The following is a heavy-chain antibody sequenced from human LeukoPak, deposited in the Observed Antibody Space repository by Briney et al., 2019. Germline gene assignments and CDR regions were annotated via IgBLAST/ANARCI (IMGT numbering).Heavy chain of an antibody. V-gene: IGHV1-69*05. Sequence: SVKVSYKASGGTFSSYAISWVRQAPGQGLEWMGGIIPIFGTANYAQKFQGRVTITTDESTSTAYMELSSLRSEDTAVYYCARSSGIADGCYYYMDVWGKGTTVTVSS. CDR3: ARSSGIADGCYYYMDV. CDR1: GGTFSSYA. D-gene: IGHD6-13*01. J-gene: IGHJ6*03. CDR2: IIPIFGTA.